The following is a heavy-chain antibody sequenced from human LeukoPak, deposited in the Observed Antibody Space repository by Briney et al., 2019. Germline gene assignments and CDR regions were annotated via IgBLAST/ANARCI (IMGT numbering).Heavy chain of an antibody. D-gene: IGHD6-13*01. J-gene: IGHJ6*03. V-gene: IGHV4-4*09. Sequence: SETMSLTCTVYGGSISSYYWSWNRQPQGKGLEWIGYIYTSGSTNYNPSLKSRLTMSVDTSKNQFSLKLSSVTAADTVVYYCARDRPLIAAAGNYYYYYMDVWGKGTTVTVSS. CDR2: IYTSGST. CDR3: ARDRPLIAAAGNYYYYYMDV. CDR1: GGSISSYY.